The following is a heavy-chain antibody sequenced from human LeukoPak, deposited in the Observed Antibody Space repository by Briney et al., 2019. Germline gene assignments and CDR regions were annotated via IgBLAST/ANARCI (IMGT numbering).Heavy chain of an antibody. CDR1: GFTFRNYA. J-gene: IGHJ3*02. CDR3: AKGRITMVHDAFDI. V-gene: IGHV3-21*04. Sequence: GGSLRLSCEASGFTFRNYAMNWVRQATGKGLEYVSSISSSSSYITYADSVKGRFTISRDNAKNSLYLQMNSLRAEDMALYYCAKGRITMVHDAFDIWGQGTMVTVPS. D-gene: IGHD3-10*01. CDR2: ISSSSSYI.